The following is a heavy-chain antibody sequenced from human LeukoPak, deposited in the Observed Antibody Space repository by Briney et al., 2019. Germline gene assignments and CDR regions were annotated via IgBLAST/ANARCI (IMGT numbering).Heavy chain of an antibody. Sequence: GGSPRLSCAASGFTFDVYSMHWVRQAAGKCLEWVSGISWNSGSIGYADSVKGRLNISRENTKNSLYLQMNSLRAEDTALYYCAKDIEQQLAYFDYWGQGTLVTVSS. CDR2: ISWNSGSI. D-gene: IGHD6-13*01. V-gene: IGHV3-9*01. CDR1: GFTFDVYS. CDR3: AKDIEQQLAYFDY. J-gene: IGHJ4*02.